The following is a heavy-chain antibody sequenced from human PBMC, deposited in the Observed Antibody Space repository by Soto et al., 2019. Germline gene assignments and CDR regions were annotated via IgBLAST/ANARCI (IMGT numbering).Heavy chain of an antibody. Sequence: QVQLVESGGGVVQPGRSLRLSCAASGFTFSSYGMHWVRQAPGKGLEWVAVISYDGSNKYYADSLKGRFTISRDNSKNTLYLQMNSLRAEDTAVYYCAKQKWELKISYFDYWGQGTLVTVSS. D-gene: IGHD1-26*01. CDR1: GFTFSSYG. J-gene: IGHJ4*02. V-gene: IGHV3-30*18. CDR3: AKQKWELKISYFDY. CDR2: ISYDGSNK.